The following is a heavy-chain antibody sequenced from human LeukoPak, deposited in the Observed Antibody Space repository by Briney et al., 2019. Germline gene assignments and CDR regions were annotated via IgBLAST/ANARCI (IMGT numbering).Heavy chain of an antibody. CDR3: ARDLKSWGYSSGSNWFDP. CDR2: IIPIFGTA. D-gene: IGHD6-19*01. Sequence: ASVKVSCKASGGTFSSYAISWVRQAPGQGLEWMGGIIPIFGTANYAQKFQGRVTITADKSTSTAYMELSSLRSEDTAVYYCARDLKSWGYSSGSNWFDPWGQGTLVTVSS. J-gene: IGHJ5*02. V-gene: IGHV1-69*06. CDR1: GGTFSSYA.